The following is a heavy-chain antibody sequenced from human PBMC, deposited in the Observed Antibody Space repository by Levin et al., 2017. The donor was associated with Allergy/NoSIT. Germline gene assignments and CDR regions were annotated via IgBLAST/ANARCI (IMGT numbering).Heavy chain of an antibody. CDR1: GGSISSGDYY. CDR3: ARVGIGLYSSSARAFDR. J-gene: IGHJ3*02. CDR2: IYYSGST. V-gene: IGHV4-30-4*01. Sequence: SETLSLTCTVSGGSISSGDYYWSWIRQPPGKGLEWIGYIYYSGSTYYNPSLKSRVTISVDTSKNQFSLKLSSVTAADTAVYYCARVGIGLYSSSARAFDRWGQGTMVTVSS. D-gene: IGHD6-13*01.